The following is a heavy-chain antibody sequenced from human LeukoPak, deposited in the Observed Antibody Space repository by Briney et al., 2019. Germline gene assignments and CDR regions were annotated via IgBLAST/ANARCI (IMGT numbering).Heavy chain of an antibody. CDR2: ISYDGSNG. J-gene: IGHJ4*02. Sequence: GGSLRLSCAASGFTFSTYFMHWVRQTPGKGLEWVAVISYDGSNGYYADSVKGRFTIFRDNSKNMLFLQMNSLRAEVTAVYYCARYYDSSGYYFGLGFDYWGQGTLVTVSS. CDR3: ARYYDSSGYYFGLGFDY. CDR1: GFTFSTYF. V-gene: IGHV3-30*04. D-gene: IGHD3-22*01.